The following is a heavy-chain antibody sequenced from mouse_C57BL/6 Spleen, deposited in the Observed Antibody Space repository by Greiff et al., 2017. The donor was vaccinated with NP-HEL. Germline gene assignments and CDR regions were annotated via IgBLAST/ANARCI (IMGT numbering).Heavy chain of an antibody. CDR2: IYPGDGDT. D-gene: IGHD1-1*01. Sequence: QVQLKQSGPELVKPGASVKLSCKASGYAFSSSWMNWVKQRPGKGLEWIGRIYPGDGDTNYNGKFKGKATLTADKSSSTAYMQLSSLTSEDSAVYFCARSEITTVVAFDYWGQGTTLTVSS. CDR1: GYAFSSSW. J-gene: IGHJ2*01. CDR3: ARSEITTVVAFDY. V-gene: IGHV1-82*01.